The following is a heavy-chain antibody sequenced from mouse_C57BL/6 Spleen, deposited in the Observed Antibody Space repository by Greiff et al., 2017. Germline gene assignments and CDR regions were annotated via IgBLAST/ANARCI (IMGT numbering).Heavy chain of an antibody. V-gene: IGHV1-18*01. J-gene: IGHJ1*03. CDR2: FNPNYGGT. D-gene: IGHD1-1*02. CDR1: GYTFTDYN. Sequence: EVQLQQSGPELVKPGASVKIPCKASGYTFTDYNMDWVKQSHGKSLEWIGDFNPNYGGTIYNQKFKGKATLTVDKSSSTVYVELRSLTSEDTAVYYCARWGGDWYFDVWGTGTTVTVSS. CDR3: ARWGGDWYFDV.